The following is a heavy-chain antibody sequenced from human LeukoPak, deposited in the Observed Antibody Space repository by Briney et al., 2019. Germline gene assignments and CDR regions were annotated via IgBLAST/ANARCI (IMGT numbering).Heavy chain of an antibody. V-gene: IGHV3-21*01. D-gene: IGHD6-13*01. J-gene: IGHJ4*02. CDR2: ISSSSSYI. Sequence: GGSLRLSCAASGFTFSSYSMNWVRQAPGKGLEWVSSISSSSSYIYYADSVKGRSTISRDNAKNSLYLQMNSLRAEDTAVYYCARDDSSSWYHSPFDYWGQGTLVTVSS. CDR1: GFTFSSYS. CDR3: ARDDSSSWYHSPFDY.